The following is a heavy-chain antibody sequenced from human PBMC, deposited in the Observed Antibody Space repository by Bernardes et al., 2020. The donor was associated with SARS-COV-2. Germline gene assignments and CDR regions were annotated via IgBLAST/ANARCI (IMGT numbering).Heavy chain of an antibody. CDR2: IWDDGNNE. V-gene: IGHV3-33*01. D-gene: IGHD1-26*01. CDR3: ARDRRTVGSGSFDY. J-gene: IGHJ4*02. CDR1: GFTFSSYA. Sequence: GGSLRLSCATSGFTFSSYAMHWVHQAPGKGLEWVAVIWDDGNNEYYVDSVKGRFTISRDNSKNALYLQMNNLRAEDTAVYYCARDRRTVGSGSFDYWGQGTLVTVSS.